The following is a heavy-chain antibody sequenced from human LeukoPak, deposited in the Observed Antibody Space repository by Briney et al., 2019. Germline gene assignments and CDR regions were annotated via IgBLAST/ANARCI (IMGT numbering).Heavy chain of an antibody. CDR3: AKDKEGDFGDHCDY. Sequence: GGSLRLSCAAAGFTFSDSAIHWVRQASGKGLEWVGRIRGKGFSDPPAYAASVKDRFTISRDDSESTAYLQMNSLKAEDTAVYYCAKDKEGDFGDHCDYWGQGTLVTVSS. CDR2: IRGKGFSDPP. CDR1: GFTFSDSA. V-gene: IGHV3-73*01. J-gene: IGHJ4*02. D-gene: IGHD4-17*01.